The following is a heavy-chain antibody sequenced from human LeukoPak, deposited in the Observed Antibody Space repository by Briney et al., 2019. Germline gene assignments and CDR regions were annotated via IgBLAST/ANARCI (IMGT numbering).Heavy chain of an antibody. CDR3: AKEGYSD. D-gene: IGHD5-12*01. J-gene: IGHJ4*02. Sequence: GGSLRLSCAASAFTFKNAWMSWVRQAPGKGLEWVSGISGGGGSTYYADSVKGRFTISRDNSKNTLDLQMNSLRAEDTAVYYCAKEGYSDWGQGTLVTVSS. CDR2: ISGGGGST. CDR1: AFTFKNAW. V-gene: IGHV3-23*01.